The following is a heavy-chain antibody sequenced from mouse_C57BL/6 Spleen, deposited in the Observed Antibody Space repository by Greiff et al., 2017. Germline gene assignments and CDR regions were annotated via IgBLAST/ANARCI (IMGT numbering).Heavy chain of an antibody. CDR1: GYTFTSYW. J-gene: IGHJ2*01. V-gene: IGHV1-7*01. CDR3: ARDNYGVLYFDY. D-gene: IGHD1-1*01. CDR2: INPSSGST. Sequence: QVQLKQSGAELAKPGASVKLSCKASGYTFTSYWMHWVKQRPGQGLEWIGYINPSSGSTKYNQKFKDKATLTADKSSSTAYMLLSSLTYADSAVYYCARDNYGVLYFDYWGQGTTLTVSS.